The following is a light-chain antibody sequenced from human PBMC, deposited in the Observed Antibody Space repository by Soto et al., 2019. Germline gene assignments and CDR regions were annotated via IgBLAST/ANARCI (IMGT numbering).Light chain of an antibody. J-gene: IGKJ1*01. CDR3: HQYNDWPLT. V-gene: IGKV3-15*01. CDR1: QSVSSR. CDR2: DAS. Sequence: EVVMTQSPDTLSVSPGERATLFCRASQSVSSRLAWYQQKPGQAPRLLMYDASARATDIPARFTGSGSGTEFTLTISSLQSEDSAVSYCHQYNDWPLTFGLGTKV.